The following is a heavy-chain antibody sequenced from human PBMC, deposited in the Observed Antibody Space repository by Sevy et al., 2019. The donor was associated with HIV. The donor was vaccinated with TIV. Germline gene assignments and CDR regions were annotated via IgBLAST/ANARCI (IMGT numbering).Heavy chain of an antibody. CDR3: ARNTYYYDTTGFGAFDI. J-gene: IGHJ3*02. Sequence: GGSLRLSCAASGFSFSHAWMTWVRQAPGKGLEWVSGINWSGSNTGYADSVKGRFTISRDSAKTSLYLQMNSLRTEDTALYYCARNTYYYDTTGFGAFDIWGQGTMVTVSS. V-gene: IGHV3-20*04. CDR1: GFSFSHAW. CDR2: INWSGSNT. D-gene: IGHD3-22*01.